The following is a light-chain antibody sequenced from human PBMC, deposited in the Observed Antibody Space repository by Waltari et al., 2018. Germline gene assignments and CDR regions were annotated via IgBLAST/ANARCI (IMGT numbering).Light chain of an antibody. CDR3: QQYGSSVVYT. CDR2: GAS. V-gene: IGKV3-20*01. J-gene: IGKJ2*01. Sequence: IVLTQSPVTLSLSPGERATLSFRTSQRLTKNYLAWYQQKPGQAPRLLIYGASSRAAGIPDRFSGSGSGTVFNLTINRLEPEDFEVYYCQQYGSSVVYTFGQGTKLEIK. CDR1: QRLTKNY.